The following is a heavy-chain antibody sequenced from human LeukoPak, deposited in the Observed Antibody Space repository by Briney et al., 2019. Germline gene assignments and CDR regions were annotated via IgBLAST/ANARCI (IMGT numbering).Heavy chain of an antibody. CDR2: IIPIFGTA. V-gene: IGHV1-69*05. D-gene: IGHD6-6*01. CDR1: RGTFSSYA. CDR3: ARASIAAPTYFQH. Sequence: SVKVSCKASRGTFSSYAISWVRQAPGQGLEWMGGIIPIFGTANYAQKFQGRVTITTDESTSTGYMELRSLRSEDTAVYYCARASIAAPTYFQHWGRGTLVTVSS. J-gene: IGHJ1*01.